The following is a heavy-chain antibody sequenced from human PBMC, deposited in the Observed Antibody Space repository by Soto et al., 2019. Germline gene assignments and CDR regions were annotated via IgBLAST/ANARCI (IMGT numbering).Heavy chain of an antibody. Sequence: GPLLLSCLASGFSFGNYNMNWVRQAPGKGLEWVAHITDGLTKHYADFVQGRFTISRDNAKDSLYLELTHLRDDDTAVYYCARDTSHGVTIGGLDSWGQGTLVTVYS. V-gene: IGHV3-48*02. CDR3: ARDTSHGVTIGGLDS. CDR1: GFSFGNYN. D-gene: IGHD3-16*01. CDR2: ITDGLTK. J-gene: IGHJ4*02.